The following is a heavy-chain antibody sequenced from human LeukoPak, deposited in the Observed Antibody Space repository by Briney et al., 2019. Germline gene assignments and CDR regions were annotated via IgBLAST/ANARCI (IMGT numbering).Heavy chain of an antibody. J-gene: IGHJ4*02. Sequence: PSETLSLTCTVSGGSFTSYYWSWIRQPPEKGLEWIGYIYASGSTHFNPSVTTNYNPSLKSPVTISVDTSKNQVSLNLKSVSAADTAVYYCARESWDTMVRGVIFDLWGQGTLVTVSS. CDR1: GGSFTSYY. D-gene: IGHD3-10*01. CDR2: IYASGSTHFNPSVTT. CDR3: ARESWDTMVRGVIFDL. V-gene: IGHV4-59*01.